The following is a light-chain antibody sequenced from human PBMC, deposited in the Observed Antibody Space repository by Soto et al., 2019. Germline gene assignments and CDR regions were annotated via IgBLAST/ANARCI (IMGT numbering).Light chain of an antibody. Sequence: EIVLTQSPGTLSLSPGERATLSCRASQSVSSSYLAWYQQKPGQAPRLLIYDASKRATGIPARFSGSGFGTDYTLTISSLEPEDFAVYYCQQYGSSPRGTFGQGTRLEIK. V-gene: IGKV3-20*01. J-gene: IGKJ5*01. CDR1: QSVSSSY. CDR2: DAS. CDR3: QQYGSSPRGT.